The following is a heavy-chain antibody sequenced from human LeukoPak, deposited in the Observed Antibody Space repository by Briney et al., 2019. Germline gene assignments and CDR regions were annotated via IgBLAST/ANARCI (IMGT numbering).Heavy chain of an antibody. CDR2: INPNSGGT. D-gene: IGHD4-11*01. CDR1: GYTFTSYY. V-gene: IGHV1-2*02. J-gene: IGHJ4*02. Sequence: ASVKVSCKASGYTFTSYYMHWVRQAPGQGLEWMGIINPNSGGTNYAQKFQGRVTMTRDTSISTAYMELSRLRSDDTAVYYCVSRATVTTSFDYWGQGTLVTVSS. CDR3: VSRATVTTSFDY.